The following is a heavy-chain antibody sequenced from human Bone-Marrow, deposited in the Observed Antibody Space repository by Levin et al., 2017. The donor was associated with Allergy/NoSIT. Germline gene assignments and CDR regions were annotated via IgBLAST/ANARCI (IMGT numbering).Heavy chain of an antibody. D-gene: IGHD3-3*01. J-gene: IGHJ4*02. CDR3: ARAMSGDLWNDPFPYYFDY. CDR2: ISHSGKT. V-gene: IGHV4-61*01. CDR1: GVSVSSETYY. Sequence: SETLSLTCTVSGVSVSSETYYWIWIRQTPAKGLEWIGYISHSGKTNYNPSLRSRVTVSIDTSRNQFSLSLNYVTAADTAVYFWARAMSGDLWNDPFPYYFDYWGQGALVTVSS.